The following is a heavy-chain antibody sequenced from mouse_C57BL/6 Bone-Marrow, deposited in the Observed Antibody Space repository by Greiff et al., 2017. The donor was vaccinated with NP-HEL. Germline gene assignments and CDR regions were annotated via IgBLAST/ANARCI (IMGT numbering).Heavy chain of an antibody. V-gene: IGHV1-56*01. J-gene: IGHJ4*01. Sequence: QVQLQQSGPELVRPGASVKISCKAPGYTFTSHWMPWVRQRPGQGLEWIGEIFPGSGSPYYNEKFKGKATLTVDTSSSTAYTQLSSLTSEDSAVYFCAREGYGNYYYAMDYWGQGTSVTVSS. D-gene: IGHD2-10*02. CDR3: AREGYGNYYYAMDY. CDR2: IFPGSGSP. CDR1: GYTFTSHW.